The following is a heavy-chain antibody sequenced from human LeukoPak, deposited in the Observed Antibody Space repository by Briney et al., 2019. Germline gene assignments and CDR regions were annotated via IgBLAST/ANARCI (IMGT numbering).Heavy chain of an antibody. CDR2: IYSGGST. D-gene: IGHD5-12*01. J-gene: IGHJ4*02. Sequence: SETLSLTCTVSGGSLSGSHYSWGWIRQPPGKGLEWIGSIYSGGSTYYNPSLKSRVTISVDTSKNQFSLKLSSVTAADTAVYYCARLRVSVTTTSDFDYWGQGTLVTVSS. V-gene: IGHV4-39*01. CDR1: GGSLSGSHYS. CDR3: ARLRVSVTTTSDFDY.